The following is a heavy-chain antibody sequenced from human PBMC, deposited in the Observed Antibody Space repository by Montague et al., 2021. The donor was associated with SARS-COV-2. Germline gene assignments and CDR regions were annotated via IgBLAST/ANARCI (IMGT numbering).Heavy chain of an antibody. CDR1: GFTFSNSP. V-gene: IGHV3-23*03. Sequence: SLRLSCAASGFTFSNSPMSWVRQAPGKGLDWVSVIHSAGRATYYADSVQGRFTISRDNLKDTVYLQMNSLRDVDTALYYCAKVGDILTGYSLINLDAWGQGTLVVVSS. CDR2: IHSAGRAT. J-gene: IGHJ5*02. D-gene: IGHD3-9*01. CDR3: AKVGDILTGYSLINLDA.